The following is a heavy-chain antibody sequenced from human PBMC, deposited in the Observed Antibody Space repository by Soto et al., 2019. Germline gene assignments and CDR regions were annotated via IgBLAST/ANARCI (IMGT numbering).Heavy chain of an antibody. J-gene: IGHJ6*02. CDR3: ARARGEGPYYYYYYGMDV. D-gene: IGHD3-10*01. Sequence: SETLSLTCGVSGYSLTSGYHWGWIRQPPGKGLEWIGTIYHSGTTYYNPSLMSRVTMSVDTSKNQFSLKLSSVTAADTAVYYCARARGEGPYYYYYYGMDVWGQGTTVTVSS. CDR1: GYSLTSGYH. CDR2: IYHSGTT. V-gene: IGHV4-38-2*01.